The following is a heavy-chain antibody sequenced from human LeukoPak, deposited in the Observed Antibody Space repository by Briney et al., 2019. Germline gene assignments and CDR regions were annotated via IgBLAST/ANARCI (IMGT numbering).Heavy chain of an antibody. CDR3: ARKSGIAVAYNHLFFDS. CDR1: GGSISSGDYY. J-gene: IGHJ4*02. Sequence: SQTLSLTCTVSGGSISSGDYYWSWLRQPPGKGLEWIGYIYYSGSTYYNPSLKSRVTISVDTSKNQFSLKLSSVTAADTAVYYCARKSGIAVAYNHLFFDSWGRGTLVTVSS. D-gene: IGHD6-13*01. CDR2: IYYSGST. V-gene: IGHV4-30-4*01.